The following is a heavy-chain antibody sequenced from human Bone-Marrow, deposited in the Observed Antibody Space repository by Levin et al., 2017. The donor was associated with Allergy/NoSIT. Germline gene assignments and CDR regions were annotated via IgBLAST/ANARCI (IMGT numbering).Heavy chain of an antibody. Sequence: SVKVSCKASEGTFGSSTITWVRQAPGQGLEWMGRIIPILNIANSAQKLQGRVTITADKSTNTAYLELTSLTFEDTAVYYCARASDSYASGSPSWGQGTLVTVSS. CDR2: IIPILNIA. CDR3: ARASDSYASGSPS. J-gene: IGHJ1*01. V-gene: IGHV1-69*02. CDR1: EGTFGSST. D-gene: IGHD3-10*01.